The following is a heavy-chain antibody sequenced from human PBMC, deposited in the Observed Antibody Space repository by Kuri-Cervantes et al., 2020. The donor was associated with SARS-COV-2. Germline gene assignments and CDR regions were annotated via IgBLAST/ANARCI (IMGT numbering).Heavy chain of an antibody. CDR3: ARVRMPAYYFDY. Sequence: GGSLRLSCAASGFTFSSYAMSWVRQAPGKGLEWVSVIYSGGSTYYADSVKGRFTISRDNSKNTLYLQMNSLRAEDTAVYYCARVRMPAYYFDYWGQGTRGTVSS. D-gene: IGHD2-2*01. V-gene: IGHV3-53*01. CDR1: GFTFSSYA. CDR2: IYSGGST. J-gene: IGHJ4*02.